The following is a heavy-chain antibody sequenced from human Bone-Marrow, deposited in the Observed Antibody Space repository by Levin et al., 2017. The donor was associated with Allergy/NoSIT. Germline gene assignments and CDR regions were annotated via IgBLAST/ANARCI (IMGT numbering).Heavy chain of an antibody. CDR2: IKRKSDDETT. D-gene: IGHD3-10*01. CDR3: TAMFGRWVRERLPRPLDF. J-gene: IGHJ4*02. V-gene: IGHV3-15*01. Sequence: GESLKISCAASGFTFRDAYMSWVRQAPGKGLEWVGFIKRKSDDETTEYAAPVKDRFIISRDDSRNTAYLQMTNLRTADTAIDYCTAMFGRWVRERLPRPLDFWGRGVLVTVSS. CDR1: GFTFRDAY.